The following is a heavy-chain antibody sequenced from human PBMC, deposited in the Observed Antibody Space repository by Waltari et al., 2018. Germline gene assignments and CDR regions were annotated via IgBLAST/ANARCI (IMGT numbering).Heavy chain of an antibody. D-gene: IGHD6-6*01. Sequence: QVQLVHSVAEVTKPGASVKVSCKASGYTFTRYDINWLRQATGQGLEWMGWMNPNSGNTGYAQKCQGRVTMTRNTSISTAYMERSSLRSEDTAVYYCARGLPSIGFVYWGQGTLVTVSS. CDR3: ARGLPSIGFVY. V-gene: IGHV1-8*01. J-gene: IGHJ4*02. CDR2: MNPNSGNT. CDR1: GYTFTRYD.